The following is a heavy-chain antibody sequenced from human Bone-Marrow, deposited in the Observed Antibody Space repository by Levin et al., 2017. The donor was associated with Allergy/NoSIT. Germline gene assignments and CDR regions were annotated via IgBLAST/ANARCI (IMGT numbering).Heavy chain of an antibody. D-gene: IGHD4-17*01. V-gene: IGHV3-33*01. CDR2: IWYDGSNK. CDR3: AREVPWTTVTSDAFDI. J-gene: IGHJ3*02. Sequence: GESLKISCAASGFTFSSYGMHWVRQAPGKGLEWVAVIWYDGSNKYYADSVKGRFTISRDNSKNTLYLQMNSLRAEDTAVYYCAREVPWTTVTSDAFDIWGQGTMVTVSS. CDR1: GFTFSSYG.